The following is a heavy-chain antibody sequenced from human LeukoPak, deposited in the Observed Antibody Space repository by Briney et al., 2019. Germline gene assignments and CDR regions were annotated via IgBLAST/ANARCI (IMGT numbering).Heavy chain of an antibody. D-gene: IGHD6-13*01. CDR2: ISAYNGNT. CDR3: ARNSGYGQLVDFDY. V-gene: IGHV1-18*01. J-gene: IGHJ4*02. CDR1: GYTFTSYG. Sequence: GASVKVSCKASGYTFTSYGITWVRQAPGQGLEWMGWISAYNGNTNYAQKLHGRVTMTTDTSTSTAYMELRSLRSDDTAVYYCARNSGYGQLVDFDYWGQGTLVTVSS.